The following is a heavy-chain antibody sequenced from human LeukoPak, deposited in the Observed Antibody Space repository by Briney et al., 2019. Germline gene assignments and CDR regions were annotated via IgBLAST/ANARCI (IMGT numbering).Heavy chain of an antibody. CDR3: ATSIAAAGTPDLDY. J-gene: IGHJ4*02. CDR1: GGSVSSGSYY. V-gene: IGHV4-61*01. D-gene: IGHD6-13*01. CDR2: IYYSGST. Sequence: PSETLSLTCTVSGGSVSSGSYYWSWIRQPPGKGLEWIGYIYYSGSTNYNPPLKSRVTISVDTSKNQFSLKLSSVTAADTAVYYCATSIAAAGTPDLDYWGQGTLVTVSS.